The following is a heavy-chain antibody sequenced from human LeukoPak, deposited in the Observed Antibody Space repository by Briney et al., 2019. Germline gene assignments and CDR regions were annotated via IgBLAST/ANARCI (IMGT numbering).Heavy chain of an antibody. D-gene: IGHD2-15*01. CDR2: INPNSGGT. J-gene: IGHJ5*02. Sequence: ASVKVSCKASGYTFTGYYMHWVRQAPGQGLEWMGWINPNSGGTNYAQKFQGRVTMTRDTSISTAYMELSRLRSDDTAVYYCVRDAPDIVVVVAARWFDPWGQGTLVTVSS. CDR1: GYTFTGYY. CDR3: VRDAPDIVVVVAARWFDP. V-gene: IGHV1-2*02.